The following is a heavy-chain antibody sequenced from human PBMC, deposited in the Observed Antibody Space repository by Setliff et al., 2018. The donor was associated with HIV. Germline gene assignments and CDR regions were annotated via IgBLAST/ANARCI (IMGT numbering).Heavy chain of an antibody. D-gene: IGHD2-21*01. V-gene: IGHV4-34*01. J-gene: IGHJ5*02. CDR2: INHSGST. CDR3: AKGVKFLDP. Sequence: SETLSLTCAVYGGSFSGYYWSWIRQPPGKGLEWIGEINHSGSTNYNPSLKSRVTISVDTSKNQFSLKLSSVTAADTAVYYCAKGVKFLDPWGPGTLVTVSS. CDR1: GGSFSGYY.